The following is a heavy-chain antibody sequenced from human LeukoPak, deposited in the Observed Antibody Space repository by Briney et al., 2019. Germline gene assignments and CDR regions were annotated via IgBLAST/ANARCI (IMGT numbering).Heavy chain of an antibody. CDR3: AKDSGFRDYYGSGSVVY. Sequence: GGSLRLSCAASGCTFSSYGMHWVRQAPGKGLEWVAVISYDGSNKYYADSVKGRFTISRDNSKNTLYLQMNSLRAEDTAVYYCAKDSGFRDYYGSGSVVYWGQGTLVTVSS. J-gene: IGHJ4*02. V-gene: IGHV3-30*18. CDR2: ISYDGSNK. CDR1: GCTFSSYG. D-gene: IGHD3-10*01.